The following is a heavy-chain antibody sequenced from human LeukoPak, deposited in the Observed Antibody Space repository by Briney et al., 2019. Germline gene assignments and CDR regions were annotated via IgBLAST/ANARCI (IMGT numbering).Heavy chain of an antibody. V-gene: IGHV3-7*03. CDR2: IKEDGTET. J-gene: IGHJ4*02. D-gene: IGHD5-24*01. CDR1: GLMFSSNW. CDR3: AKEGRSLQTY. Sequence: GGSLRLSCAASGLMFSSNWMSWVRLAPGKGLEWVANIKEDGTETYYVDSVKGRFTISRDNAKNSLYLQMNSLRVEDTAVYYCAKEGRSLQTYWGQGTLVTVSS.